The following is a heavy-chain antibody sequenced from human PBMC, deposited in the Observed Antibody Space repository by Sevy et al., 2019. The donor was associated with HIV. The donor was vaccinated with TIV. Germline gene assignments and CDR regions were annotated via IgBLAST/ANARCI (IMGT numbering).Heavy chain of an antibody. CDR3: ARVVSSGYYDGNFDY. CDR2: ISSSSSYI. Sequence: GGSLRLSCAASGFTFSSYSMNWVRQAPGKGLEWVSSISSSSSYIYYADSVKGRFTISRDNAKNSLYLHMNSLRAEDTAVYYCARVVSSGYYDGNFDYWGQGTLVTVSS. CDR1: GFTFSSYS. D-gene: IGHD3-22*01. V-gene: IGHV3-21*01. J-gene: IGHJ4*02.